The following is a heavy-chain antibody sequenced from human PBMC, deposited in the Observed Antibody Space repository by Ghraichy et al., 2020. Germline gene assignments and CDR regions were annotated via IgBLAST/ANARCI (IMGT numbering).Heavy chain of an antibody. J-gene: IGHJ4*02. D-gene: IGHD3-10*01. CDR2: IKPDGSEN. CDR1: GFNFTSSW. CDR3: TRDRAFKCFDY. V-gene: IGHV3-7*03. Sequence: GGSLRLSCAASGFNFTSSWMNWVRQAPGKDLEWVAGIKPDGSENYHVDSVTGRFTISRDNARNSLYLQMNSLRAEDTAFYYCTRDRAFKCFDYWGQGTLVTVSS.